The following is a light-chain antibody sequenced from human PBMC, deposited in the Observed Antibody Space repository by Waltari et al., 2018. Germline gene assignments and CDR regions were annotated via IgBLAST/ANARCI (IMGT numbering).Light chain of an antibody. CDR2: YDS. CDR1: NIGSYS. Sequence: SYVLTQPPSVSVAPGETARITCGGDNIGSYSVHWYQQKPGQAPVLVIFYDSDRPSGIPERFSGSNSGNTATLTISRVDAGDEANYYCQVWHAAIDPGVFGTGTEVTV. J-gene: IGLJ1*01. V-gene: IGLV3-21*04. CDR3: QVWHAAIDPGV.